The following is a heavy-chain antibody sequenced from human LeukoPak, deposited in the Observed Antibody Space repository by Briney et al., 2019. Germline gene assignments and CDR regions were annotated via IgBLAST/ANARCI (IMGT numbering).Heavy chain of an antibody. CDR3: SRENGAFSPFGY. Sequence: SETLSLTCGVSGGSISKTNWWSGVRRPPGQGLECIGAISLTGLPNYNPSLDSRLSVSLPKSNNPLSLNLTSVAAADTAVYYCSRENGAFSPFGYWGQGTLVTVPS. V-gene: IGHV4/OR15-8*02. CDR2: ISLTGLP. CDR1: GGSISKTNW. D-gene: IGHD2-8*01. J-gene: IGHJ4*02.